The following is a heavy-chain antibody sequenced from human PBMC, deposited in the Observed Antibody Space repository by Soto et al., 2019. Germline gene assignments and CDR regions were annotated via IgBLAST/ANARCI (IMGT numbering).Heavy chain of an antibody. CDR2: IKQGGSEK. CDR1: GFTFSSYW. J-gene: IGHJ3*02. CDR3: ARVGATGEAFDI. Sequence: EVQLVESGGGLVQPGGSLRLSCAASGFTFSSYWMSWVRQAPGKGLEWVANIKQGGSEKYYVDSVKGRFTISRDNAKNPLYLQMNSLRAEDTAVYYCARVGATGEAFDIWGQGTMVTVSS. V-gene: IGHV3-7*01. D-gene: IGHD1-26*01.